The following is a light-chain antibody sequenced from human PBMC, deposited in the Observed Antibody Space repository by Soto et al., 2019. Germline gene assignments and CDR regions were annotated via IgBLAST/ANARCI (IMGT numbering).Light chain of an antibody. CDR2: AAS. CDR3: QQSYSTPLIT. V-gene: IGKV1-39*01. J-gene: IGKJ5*01. Sequence: DIQVTQSQSSLSASVGDRVTITCRASQSISGYLNWYQQEPGKAPKLLIYAASSLQSGVPSRFSDSGSETDFTLTISSLQPEDFATYYCQQSYSTPLITFGQRTRLE. CDR1: QSISGY.